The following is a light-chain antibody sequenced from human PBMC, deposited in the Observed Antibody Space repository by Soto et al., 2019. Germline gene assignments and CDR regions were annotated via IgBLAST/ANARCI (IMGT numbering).Light chain of an antibody. Sequence: QYVLSQPPSLSGAPGQRVTISCTGSSSNIGAGYDAHWFQQVPGTAPKLLIYGSTNRPSGVPDRFSGSKSGTSASLAITGLQAEDEADYYCQSYDSSLGGNYVFGTGTKVTVL. CDR1: SSNIGAGYD. CDR3: QSYDSSLGGNYV. CDR2: GST. V-gene: IGLV1-40*01. J-gene: IGLJ1*01.